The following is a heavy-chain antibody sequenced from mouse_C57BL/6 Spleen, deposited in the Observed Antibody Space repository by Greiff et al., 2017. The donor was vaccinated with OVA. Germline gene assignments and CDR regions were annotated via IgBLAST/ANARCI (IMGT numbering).Heavy chain of an antibody. V-gene: IGHV1-54*01. D-gene: IGHD1-1*01. CDR2: INPGSGGT. Sequence: QVQLQQSGAELVRPGTSVTVSCKASGYAFTNYLIDWVKQRPGQGLEWIGVINPGSGGTTYNEKFKGKATLTADKSSSTAYMQLSSLTSEDSAVYCCTRKTVVARYFDYWGQGTTLTVSS. CDR1: GYAFTNYL. CDR3: TRKTVVARYFDY. J-gene: IGHJ2*01.